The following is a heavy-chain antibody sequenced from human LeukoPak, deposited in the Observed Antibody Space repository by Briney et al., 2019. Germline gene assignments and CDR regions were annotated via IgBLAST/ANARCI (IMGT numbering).Heavy chain of an antibody. D-gene: IGHD6-13*01. V-gene: IGHV3-53*01. CDR1: GFTVSSNY. CDR2: IYSGGST. J-gene: IGHJ4*02. Sequence: GGSLRLSCAASGFTVSSNYMSWVRQAPGKGLEWVSVIYSGGSTYYADSVKGRFTIPRDNAKNSLYLQMNSLRAEDTAVYYCARVRAAASLFDYWGQGTLVTVSS. CDR3: ARVRAAASLFDY.